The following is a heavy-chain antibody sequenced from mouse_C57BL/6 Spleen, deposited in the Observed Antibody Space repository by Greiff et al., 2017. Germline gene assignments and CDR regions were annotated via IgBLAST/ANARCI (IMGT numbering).Heavy chain of an antibody. D-gene: IGHD2-10*02. J-gene: IGHJ4*01. CDR3: ASGGYEGAMDY. Sequence: VKLVESGPGLVAPSQSLSITCTVSGFSLTSYGVDWVRQSPGKGLEWLGVIWGVGSTNYNSALKSRLSISKDNSKSQVFLKMNSLQTDDTAMYYCASGGYEGAMDYWGQGTSVTVSS. CDR2: IWGVGST. CDR1: GFSLTSYG. V-gene: IGHV2-6*01.